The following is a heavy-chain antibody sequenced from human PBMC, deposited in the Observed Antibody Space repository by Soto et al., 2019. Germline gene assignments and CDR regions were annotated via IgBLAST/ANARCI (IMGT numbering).Heavy chain of an antibody. CDR2: ISAYNGNT. J-gene: IGHJ4*02. V-gene: IGHV1-18*01. D-gene: IGHD3-3*01. Sequence: QVQLVQSGAEVKKPGASVKVSCKASGYTFTSYGISWVRQAPGQGLEWMGWISAYNGNTNYAQKLQGRVTMTTDTSTCTDYMELRSLSSDDTAVYYCARDVGYYDFWSGLALFDYWGQGTLVTVSS. CDR1: GYTFTSYG. CDR3: ARDVGYYDFWSGLALFDY.